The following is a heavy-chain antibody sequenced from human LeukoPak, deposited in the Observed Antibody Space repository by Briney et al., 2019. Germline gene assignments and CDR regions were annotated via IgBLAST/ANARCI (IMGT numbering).Heavy chain of an antibody. CDR3: AREGPIVGATHLVYY. CDR2: INPNSGGT. Sequence: GASVKVSCKASGYTFTDYYVHWVRQAPGQGLEWMGWINPNSGGTNYAQKFQGRVTMTRDTSISTAYMELSRLRSDDTAVYYCAREGPIVGATHLVYYWGQGTLVTVSS. J-gene: IGHJ4*02. D-gene: IGHD1-26*01. CDR1: GYTFTDYY. V-gene: IGHV1-2*02.